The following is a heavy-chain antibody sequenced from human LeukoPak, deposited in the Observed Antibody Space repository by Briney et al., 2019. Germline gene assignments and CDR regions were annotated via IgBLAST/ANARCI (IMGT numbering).Heavy chain of an antibody. CDR3: ARDLYNYYDSSGYYWAIDY. D-gene: IGHD3-22*01. CDR1: GYTFTSYG. V-gene: IGHV1-18*01. J-gene: IGHJ4*02. CDR2: ISAYNGNT. Sequence: ASVKVSCKASGYTFTSYGISWVRQAPGQGLEWMRWISAYNGNTNYAQKLQGRVTMTTDTSTSTAYMELRSLRSDDTAVYYCARDLYNYYDSSGYYWAIDYWGQGTLVTVSS.